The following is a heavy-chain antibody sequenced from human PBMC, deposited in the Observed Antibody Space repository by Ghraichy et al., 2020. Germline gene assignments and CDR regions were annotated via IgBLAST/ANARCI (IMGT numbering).Heavy chain of an antibody. J-gene: IGHJ4*02. CDR3: ASDAPPYYYGSGSYHDY. CDR1: GGSISSYY. D-gene: IGHD3-10*01. V-gene: IGHV4-59*01. CDR2: IYYSGST. Sequence: SETLSLTCTVSGGSISSYYWSWIRQPPGKGLEWIGYIYYSGSTNYNPSLKSRVTISVDTSKNQFSLKLSSVTAADTAVYYCASDAPPYYYGSGSYHDYWGQGTLVTVSS.